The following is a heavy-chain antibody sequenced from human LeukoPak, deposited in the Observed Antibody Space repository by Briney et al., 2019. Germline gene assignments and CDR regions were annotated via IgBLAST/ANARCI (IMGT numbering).Heavy chain of an antibody. CDR1: GYTFTGYY. CDR3: ARATPGFYDSSGYLDY. Sequence: ASVKVSCKASGYTFTGYYMHWVRQVPGQGLEWMGWINPNSGGTNYAQKFQGRVTMTRDTSISTAYMELSRLRSDDTAVYYCARATPGFYDSSGYLDYWGQGTLVTVSS. V-gene: IGHV1-2*02. J-gene: IGHJ4*02. CDR2: INPNSGGT. D-gene: IGHD3-22*01.